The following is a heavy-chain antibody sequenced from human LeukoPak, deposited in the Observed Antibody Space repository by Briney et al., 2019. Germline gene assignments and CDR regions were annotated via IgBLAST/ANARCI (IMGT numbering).Heavy chain of an antibody. CDR2: ISRRSRQV. Sequence: GGSLRLSCSPSGVRYSDYDMDWVRHARRKGLDPPSPISRRSRQVYYGESVKGRFTISTDNAKNSLYLQLDSLGVEDPAVYYCGRAFPPLRTSSAGDLWGQGTLVSVS. CDR3: GRAFPPLRTSSAGDL. CDR1: GVRYSDYD. V-gene: IGHV3-21*01. D-gene: IGHD3-16*01. J-gene: IGHJ1*01.